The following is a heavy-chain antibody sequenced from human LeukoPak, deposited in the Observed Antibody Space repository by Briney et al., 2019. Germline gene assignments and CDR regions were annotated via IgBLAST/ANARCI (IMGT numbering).Heavy chain of an antibody. J-gene: IGHJ3*02. Sequence: SQTLSLTCTVSGGSISSGGYYWSWIRQHPGKGLEWIGYIYYSGSTYYNPPLKSRVTISVGTSKNHFSLRLSSVTAADTAVYYCARVGYYCSGGSCHLDAFDIWGQGTMVTVSS. CDR3: ARVGYYCSGGSCHLDAFDI. CDR2: IYYSGST. CDR1: GGSISSGGYY. D-gene: IGHD2-15*01. V-gene: IGHV4-31*03.